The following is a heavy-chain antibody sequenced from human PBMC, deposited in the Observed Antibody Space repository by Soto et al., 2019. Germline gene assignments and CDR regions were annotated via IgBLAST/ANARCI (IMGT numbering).Heavy chain of an antibody. CDR3: ARGTNYYGMDV. J-gene: IGHJ6*02. D-gene: IGHD3-3*01. Sequence: QVQLVESGGGVVQPGRSLRLSCAASGFTFSSYGMHWVRQAPGKGLEWVAVIWYDGSNKYYADSVKGRFTISRDNSKNTLYLQMNSLRAEDTAVYCCARGTNYYGMDVWGQGTTVTVSS. CDR1: GFTFSSYG. CDR2: IWYDGSNK. V-gene: IGHV3-33*01.